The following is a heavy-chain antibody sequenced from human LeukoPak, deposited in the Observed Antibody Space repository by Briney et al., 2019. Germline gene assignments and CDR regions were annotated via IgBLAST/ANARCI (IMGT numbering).Heavy chain of an antibody. Sequence: GGSLRLSCAASGFTFSSYGMSWVRQAPGEGLEWVSAMSGSGGMTYSADSVKGRFTISRDNSKDTLYLQMNSLRVEDTAIYYCAKGPFFYYDASGYNYFDSWGQGTLVTVSS. D-gene: IGHD3-22*01. CDR2: MSGSGGMT. CDR1: GFTFSSYG. CDR3: AKGPFFYYDASGYNYFDS. J-gene: IGHJ4*02. V-gene: IGHV3-23*01.